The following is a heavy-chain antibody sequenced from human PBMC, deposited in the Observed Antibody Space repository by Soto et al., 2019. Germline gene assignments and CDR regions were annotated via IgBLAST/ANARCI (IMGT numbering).Heavy chain of an antibody. CDR1: GYTLTELS. J-gene: IGHJ4*02. Sequence: ASVKVSCKVSGYTLTELSMHWVRQAPGKGLEWMGGFDPEDGETIYAQKFQGRVTMTEDTSTDTAYVELSSLRSEDTAVYYCATFIVVVPAAMGYFDYWGQGTLVTVSS. CDR2: FDPEDGET. V-gene: IGHV1-24*01. D-gene: IGHD2-2*01. CDR3: ATFIVVVPAAMGYFDY.